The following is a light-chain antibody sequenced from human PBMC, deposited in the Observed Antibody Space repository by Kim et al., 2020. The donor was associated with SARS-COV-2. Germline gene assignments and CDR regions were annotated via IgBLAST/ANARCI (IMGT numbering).Light chain of an antibody. CDR2: VTS. Sequence: DIQLTQSPSFMSASVGDRVTITCRASERLTGWLAWYQQKPGKAPKLLIFVTSRLQSGVPSRFSGSGSGTDFSLTIDNLQPEDFATYFCQQSNSCPWTFGQGTKVDIK. CDR1: ERLTGW. CDR3: QQSNSCPWT. J-gene: IGKJ1*01. V-gene: IGKV1-12*01.